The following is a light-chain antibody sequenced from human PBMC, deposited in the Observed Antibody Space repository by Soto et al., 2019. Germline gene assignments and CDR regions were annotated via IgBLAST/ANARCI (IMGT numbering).Light chain of an antibody. V-gene: IGKV3-15*01. CDR1: QSVDTN. J-gene: IGKJ2*02. Sequence: EIVMTQSPATLSVSPGERATLSCRASQSVDTNLAWYQQKPGQPPRLLLYATSTRATGIPARFSGSGSGTEFTLTISSLQSEDFALYYCQQYYTWPRGTFGQGTKVEIK. CDR2: ATS. CDR3: QQYYTWPRGT.